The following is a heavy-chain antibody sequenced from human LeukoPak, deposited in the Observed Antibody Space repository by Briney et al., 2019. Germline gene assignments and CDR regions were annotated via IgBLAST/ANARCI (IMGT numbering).Heavy chain of an antibody. D-gene: IGHD6-6*01. Sequence: PSETLSLTCAVYGGSFSGYYWSWIRQPPGKGLEWIGEINHSGSTNYNPSLKSRVTISVDTSKNQFSLKLSSVTAADTAVYYCARDLRSSSSSSGSWGQGTLVTVSS. CDR3: ARDLRSSSSSSGS. J-gene: IGHJ5*02. CDR2: INHSGST. CDR1: GGSFSGYY. V-gene: IGHV4-34*01.